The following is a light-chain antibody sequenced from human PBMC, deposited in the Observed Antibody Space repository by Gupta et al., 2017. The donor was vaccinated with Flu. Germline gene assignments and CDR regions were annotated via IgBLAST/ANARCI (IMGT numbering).Light chain of an antibody. Sequence: SSGLTQAPSVSVSPGQTARINCSGDALSKQYVYWYQQKPGQAPVIVIYKDTERPSGIPERFSGSGSGTTVTLTISGVQAEDEADYYCQSPDTSSTWVFGGGTKLTVL. J-gene: IGLJ3*02. CDR1: ALSKQY. V-gene: IGLV3-25*03. CDR2: KDT. CDR3: QSPDTSSTWV.